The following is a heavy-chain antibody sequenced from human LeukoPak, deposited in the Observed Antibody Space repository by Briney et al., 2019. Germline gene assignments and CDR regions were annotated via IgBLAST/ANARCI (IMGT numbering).Heavy chain of an antibody. CDR1: GGSISSSSYY. CDR3: ARDRWDSSGYYYSWFDP. V-gene: IGHV4-39*07. CDR2: IYYSGST. D-gene: IGHD3-22*01. Sequence: SETLSLTCTVSGGSISSSSYYWGWIRQPPGKGLEWIGSIYYSGSTYYNPSLKSRVTISVDTSKNQFSLKLSSVTAADTAVYYCARDRWDSSGYYYSWFDPWGQGTLVTVSS. J-gene: IGHJ5*02.